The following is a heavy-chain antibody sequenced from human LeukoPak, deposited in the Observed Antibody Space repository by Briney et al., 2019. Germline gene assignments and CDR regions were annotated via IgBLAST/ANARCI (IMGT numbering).Heavy chain of an antibody. V-gene: IGHV4-61*02. D-gene: IGHD2-21*01. J-gene: IGHJ4*02. CDR1: GGSISSGSYY. CDR3: ARDSIYGGVDY. CDR2: IYTSGST. Sequence: SETLSLTCTVSGGSISSGSYYWSWIRQPAGKGLEWIGRIYTSGSTNYNPSLKSRVTISADTSKNQFSLKLSSVTAADTAVYYCARDSIYGGVDYWGQGTLVTVSS.